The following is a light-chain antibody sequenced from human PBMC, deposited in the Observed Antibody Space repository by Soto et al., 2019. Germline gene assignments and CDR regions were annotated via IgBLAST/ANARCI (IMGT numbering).Light chain of an antibody. CDR3: QHRSRWPLT. CDR1: QSISSY. V-gene: IGKV1-39*01. CDR2: AAS. J-gene: IGKJ4*01. Sequence: DIQMTQSPSSLSASVGDRVTITCRASQSISSYLNWYQQKPGKAPKLLIYAASSLQSGVPSRFSGSGSGADFTLTISSLEPEDFAVYYCQHRSRWPLTFGGGTKVDIK.